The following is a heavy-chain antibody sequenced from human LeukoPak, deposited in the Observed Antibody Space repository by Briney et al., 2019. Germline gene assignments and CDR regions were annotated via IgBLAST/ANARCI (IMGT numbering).Heavy chain of an antibody. V-gene: IGHV1-2*02. D-gene: IGHD2-2*01. Sequence: SVKVSCKASGYTFTGYYMHWVRQAPGQGLEWMGWINPNSGGTNYAQKFQGRVTMTRDTSISTAYMELSRLRSDDTAVYYCARDVLVVVPAASGYWGQGTLVTVSS. CDR2: INPNSGGT. CDR3: ARDVLVVVPAASGY. CDR1: GYTFTGYY. J-gene: IGHJ4*02.